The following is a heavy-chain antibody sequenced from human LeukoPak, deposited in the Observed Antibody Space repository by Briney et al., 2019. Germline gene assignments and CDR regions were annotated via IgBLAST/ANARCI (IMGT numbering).Heavy chain of an antibody. D-gene: IGHD1-26*01. J-gene: IGHJ3*02. CDR1: GCTFTGYY. Sequence: ASVKVSCKASGCTFTGYYMHWVRQAPGQGLEWMGWINPNSGGTNYAQKFQGRVTMTRDTSISTAYMELSRLRSDDTALYHCASGRWEPYDAFDIWGQGTVVTVSS. CDR3: ASGRWEPYDAFDI. CDR2: INPNSGGT. V-gene: IGHV1-2*02.